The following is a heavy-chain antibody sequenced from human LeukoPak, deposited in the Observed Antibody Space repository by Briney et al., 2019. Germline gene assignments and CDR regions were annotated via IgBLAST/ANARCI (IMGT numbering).Heavy chain of an antibody. Sequence: SETLSLTCTVSGGSISSGGYYWSWIRQHPGKGLEWIGYIYYSGSTYYNPSLKSRVTISVDTSKNQFSLKLSSVTAADTAVYYCVRAQREMATIFDYWGQGTLVTVSS. CDR2: IYYSGST. CDR3: VRAQREMATIFDY. CDR1: GGSISSGGYY. J-gene: IGHJ4*02. D-gene: IGHD5-24*01. V-gene: IGHV4-31*03.